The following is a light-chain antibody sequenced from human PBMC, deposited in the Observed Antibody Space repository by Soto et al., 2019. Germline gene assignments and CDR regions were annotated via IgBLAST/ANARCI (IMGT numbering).Light chain of an antibody. Sequence: DIQMTHSPSSLSASGGDRVSITCRASQNIARYVSWYQQKPGKAPMLLIYGASTLQGGVPSRFSGSGSGTDFTLTIDSLEPEDFATDYWQQSFSSQWTFGQGTKV. CDR2: GAS. J-gene: IGKJ1*01. CDR3: QQSFSSQWT. V-gene: IGKV1-39*01. CDR1: QNIARY.